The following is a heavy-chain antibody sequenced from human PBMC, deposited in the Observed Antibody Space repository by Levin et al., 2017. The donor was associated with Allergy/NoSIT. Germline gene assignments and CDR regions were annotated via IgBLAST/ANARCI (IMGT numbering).Heavy chain of an antibody. CDR1: GDSINSYY. V-gene: IGHV4-59*08. D-gene: IGHD1-14*01. Sequence: PSETLSLTCNVSGDSINSYYWSWIRQPPGKELEWIGDIYYSGSTNYNPSLEGRVAISADTSKNQFSLNLSSVTAADTAVYYCARHRYGTTWSTTFDTWGQGTLVTVSA. J-gene: IGHJ4*02. CDR3: ARHRYGTTWSTTFDT. CDR2: IYYSGST.